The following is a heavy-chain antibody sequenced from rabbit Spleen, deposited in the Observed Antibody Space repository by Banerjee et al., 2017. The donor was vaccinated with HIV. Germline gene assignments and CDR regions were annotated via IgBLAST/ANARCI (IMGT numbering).Heavy chain of an antibody. CDR2: IVGSSSGFT. V-gene: IGHV1S40*01. D-gene: IGHD6-1*01. CDR3: ARDTAASFSSYGMDL. J-gene: IGHJ6*01. CDR1: GFDFSSSDY. Sequence: QSLEESGGDLVKPGASLTLTCKASGFDFSSSDYMCWVRQAPGKGLEWISCIVGSSSGFTYSATWATGRFTCSKTPSTTVTLQMTSLTVADTATYFCARDTAASFSSYGMDLWGPGTLVTAS.